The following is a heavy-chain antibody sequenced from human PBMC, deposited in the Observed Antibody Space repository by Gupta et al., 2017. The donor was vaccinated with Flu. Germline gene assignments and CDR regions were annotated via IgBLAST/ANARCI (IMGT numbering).Heavy chain of an antibody. V-gene: IGHV3-21*01. CDR2: STGGSRYK. J-gene: IGHJ4*02. CDR1: GFSFSTYD. CDR3: TRGSVQLGAAAGDY. D-gene: IGHD6-13*01. Sequence: EVLLVESGGGLVKPGGSLRLSCAASGFSFSTYDMNWVRQAPGKGLEWVSSSTGGSRYKFYPDSLKGRFTISRDNAKNSLFLQMNSLKTEDTALYYCTRGSVQLGAAAGDYWGQGTLVTVSS.